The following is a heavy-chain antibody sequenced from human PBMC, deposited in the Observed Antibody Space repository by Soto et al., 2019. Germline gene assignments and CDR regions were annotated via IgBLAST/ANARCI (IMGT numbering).Heavy chain of an antibody. CDR1: GYTFTSYG. CDR2: ISAYNGNT. D-gene: IGHD2-2*01. CDR3: AGPPNCSSTSCYSSKTRRHYYYGMDV. J-gene: IGHJ6*02. Sequence: ASVKVSCKASGYTFTSYGISWVRQAPGQGLEWMGWISAYNGNTNYAQKLQGRVTMTTDTSTSTAYMELGSLGSDDTAVYYCAGPPNCSSTSCYSSKTRRHYYYGMDVWGQGTTVTVSS. V-gene: IGHV1-18*01.